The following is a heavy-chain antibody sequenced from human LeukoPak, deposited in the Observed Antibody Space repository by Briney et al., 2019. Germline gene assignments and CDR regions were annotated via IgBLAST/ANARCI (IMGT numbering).Heavy chain of an antibody. V-gene: IGHV3-30*02. CDR3: AKVLYRYDSSGYLDY. Sequence: PGGSLRLSCAASGFTFSSYGMRWVRQAPGKGLEWVAFIRYDGSNKYYADSVKGRFTISRDNSKNTLYLQMNSLRAEDTAVYYCAKVLYRYDSSGYLDYWGQGTLVTVSS. CDR2: IRYDGSNK. CDR1: GFTFSSYG. J-gene: IGHJ4*02. D-gene: IGHD3-22*01.